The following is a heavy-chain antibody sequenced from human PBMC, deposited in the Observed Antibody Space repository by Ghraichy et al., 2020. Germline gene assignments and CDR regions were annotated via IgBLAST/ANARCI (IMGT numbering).Heavy chain of an antibody. Sequence: GGSLRLSCAASGFTFSSYDMHWVRQTTGKGLEWVSSIGIAGDTYYPGSVKGRFTISRENAKNSLYLQMNSLTAGDTAVYYCARELMEIGYWYFDLWGRGTLVTVSS. CDR3: ARELMEIGYWYFDL. V-gene: IGHV3-13*01. J-gene: IGHJ2*01. CDR1: GFTFSSYD. CDR2: IGIAGDT. D-gene: IGHD2-8*01.